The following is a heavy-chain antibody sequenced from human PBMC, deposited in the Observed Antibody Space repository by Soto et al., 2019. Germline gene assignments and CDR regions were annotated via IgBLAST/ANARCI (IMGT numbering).Heavy chain of an antibody. CDR3: ARVDTGVYYYYGMDV. D-gene: IGHD5-18*01. V-gene: IGHV1-69*02. Sequence: QVQLVQSGAEVKKPGSSVKVSCKASGGTFSSYTISWVRQAPGQGLEWMGRIIPILGIANYAKKFQGRVTITADKSTSTAYMELSSLRSEDTAVYYCARVDTGVYYYYGMDVWGQGTTVTVSS. J-gene: IGHJ6*02. CDR2: IIPILGIA. CDR1: GGTFSSYT.